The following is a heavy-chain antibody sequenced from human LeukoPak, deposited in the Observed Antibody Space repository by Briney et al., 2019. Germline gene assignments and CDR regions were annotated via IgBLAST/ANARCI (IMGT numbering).Heavy chain of an antibody. CDR3: ARDTGGGSTFMDV. CDR1: GYTFTGYY. J-gene: IGHJ6*02. Sequence: ASVKVSCKASGYTFTGYYMHWVRQAPGQGLEWVGWINPNSGGTNYAQKFQGRVTMTRDTSISTAYMELSRLRSDDTAVYYCARDTGGGSTFMDVWGQGTTVTVSS. CDR2: INPNSGGT. V-gene: IGHV1-2*02. D-gene: IGHD5/OR15-5a*01.